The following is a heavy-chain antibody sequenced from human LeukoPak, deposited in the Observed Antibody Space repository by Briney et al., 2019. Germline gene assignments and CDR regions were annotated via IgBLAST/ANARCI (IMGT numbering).Heavy chain of an antibody. CDR1: GGSISSYY. CDR3: ARHDADDYGGHREFDY. V-gene: IGHV4-59*01. D-gene: IGHD4-23*01. Sequence: PSETLSLTCTVSGGSISSYYWSWIRQPPGKGLEWIGYIYYSGSTNYNPSLKSRVTISVDTSKNQFSLKLSSVTAADTAVNYCARHDADDYGGHREFDYWGQGTLVTVSS. CDR2: IYYSGST. J-gene: IGHJ4*02.